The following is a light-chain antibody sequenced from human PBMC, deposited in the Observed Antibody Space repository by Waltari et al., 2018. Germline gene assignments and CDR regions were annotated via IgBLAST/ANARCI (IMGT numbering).Light chain of an antibody. V-gene: IGLV1-44*01. Sequence: QSVLTQPPSASGTPGQRVTISCSGSSSNIGTHTVTCYQQLPGTAPKLLIYVNSQGPPGVPDRFSGSKSDTSASLAISGLQSEDEADYYCAAWDSSLNGFWAFGGGTKLTVL. CDR3: AAWDSSLNGFWA. CDR1: SSNIGTHT. CDR2: VNS. J-gene: IGLJ3*02.